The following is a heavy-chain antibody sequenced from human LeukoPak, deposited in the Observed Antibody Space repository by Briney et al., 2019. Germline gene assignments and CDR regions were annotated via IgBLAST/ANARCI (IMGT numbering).Heavy chain of an antibody. CDR1: GFTLDDYA. D-gene: IGHD6-13*01. CDR2: ISWNSGSI. CDR3: AKDSTAAAGTGLDY. J-gene: IGHJ4*02. V-gene: IGHV3-9*01. Sequence: GGSLRLSCAASGFTLDDYAMHWVRQAPGKGLEWVSGISWNSGSIGYADSVKGRFTISRDNAKNSLYLQMNSLRAEDTALYYCAKDSTAAAGTGLDYWGQGTLVTVSS.